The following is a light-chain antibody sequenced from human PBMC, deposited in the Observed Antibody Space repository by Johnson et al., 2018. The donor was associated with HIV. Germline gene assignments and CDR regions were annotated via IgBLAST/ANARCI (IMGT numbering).Light chain of an antibody. J-gene: IGLJ1*01. CDR3: GTWDSSLSVYV. CDR1: TSNIGNND. CDR2: DNY. Sequence: QSILTQPPSVSAAPGQKVTFSCSGSTSNIGNNDVSWYRHLPGTAPKLLIYDNYKRPSGIPDRFSGSKSGTSATLDIIGLQTGDEADYYCGTWDSSLSVYVFATWTKVTVL. V-gene: IGLV1-51*01.